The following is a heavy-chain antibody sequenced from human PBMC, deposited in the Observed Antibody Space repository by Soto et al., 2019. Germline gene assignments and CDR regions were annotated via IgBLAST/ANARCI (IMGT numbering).Heavy chain of an antibody. J-gene: IGHJ5*02. CDR3: AEWARYCSGADCRA. D-gene: IGHD2-15*01. CDR1: GFPFSSRA. Sequence: EVQLLESGGGLVQPGGSLRLSCAASGFPFSSRAMSWVRQAPGKGLEWVSAISGSGTITYCADSVKGRFTISRDTSKNTLYLQMNSLRADDTAVYYCAEWARYCSGADCRAWGQGTLVTVSS. CDR2: ISGSGTIT. V-gene: IGHV3-23*01.